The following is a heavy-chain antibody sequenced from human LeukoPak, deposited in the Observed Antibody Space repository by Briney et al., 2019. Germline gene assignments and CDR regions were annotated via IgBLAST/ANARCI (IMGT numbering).Heavy chain of an antibody. CDR3: ARSAAAGNLDY. CDR2: IGTAGDT. V-gene: IGHV3-13*01. CDR1: GFTFSSYD. D-gene: IGHD6-13*01. Sequence: GGSLRLSCAASGFTFSSYDMHWVRQATGKGLEWVSAIGTAGDTYYPGSVKGRFTISRENAKNSLYLQMNSLRAGDTAVYYCARSAAAGNLDYWGQGTLVTVSS. J-gene: IGHJ4*02.